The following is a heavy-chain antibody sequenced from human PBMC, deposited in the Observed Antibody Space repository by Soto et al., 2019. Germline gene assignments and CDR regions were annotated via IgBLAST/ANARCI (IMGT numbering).Heavy chain of an antibody. CDR2: ISAAGDP. J-gene: IGHJ6*02. V-gene: IGHV3-13*05. CDR3: ARTDRDFYGLDV. CDR1: GLTCRNYD. Sequence: EVQLVESGGGLVQPGGSLRLCCEGSGLTCRNYDMHWVRQGTGKGLERVSGISAAGDPDYADAVEGRFTISRENAQNAFFLPMNTLGVGDTAVYYCARTDRDFYGLDVWGQGTTVIVSS.